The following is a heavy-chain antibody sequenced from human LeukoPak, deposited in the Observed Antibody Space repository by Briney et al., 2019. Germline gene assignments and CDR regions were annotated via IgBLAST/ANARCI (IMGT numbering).Heavy chain of an antibody. CDR2: ISSSSSYI. J-gene: IGHJ4*02. Sequence: VGSLRLSCAASGFTFSSYSMNWVRQAPGKGLEWVSSISSSSSYIYYADSVKGRFTISRDNAKNSLYLQMNSLRAEDTAVYYCAREAYYDYVWGSPHFDYWGQGTLVTVSS. V-gene: IGHV3-21*01. CDR3: AREAYYDYVWGSPHFDY. CDR1: GFTFSSYS. D-gene: IGHD3-16*01.